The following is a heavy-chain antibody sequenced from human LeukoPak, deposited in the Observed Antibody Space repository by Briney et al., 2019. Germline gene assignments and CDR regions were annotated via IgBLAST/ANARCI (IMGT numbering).Heavy chain of an antibody. CDR3: APHCSSASCPDY. Sequence: GGSLRLSCAASGFTFSSYGMHWVRQAPGKGLEWVAFIRYDRRNQYYADSVKGRFTISRDNSKNTLYLQMNSLRTEDTSVYYCAPHCSSASCPDYWGQGTLVTVSS. D-gene: IGHD2-2*01. CDR1: GFTFSSYG. J-gene: IGHJ4*02. V-gene: IGHV3-30*02. CDR2: IRYDRRNQ.